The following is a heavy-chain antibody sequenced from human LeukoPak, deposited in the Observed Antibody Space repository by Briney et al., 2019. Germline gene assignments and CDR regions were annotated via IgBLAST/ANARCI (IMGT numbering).Heavy chain of an antibody. J-gene: IGHJ4*02. CDR3: ARKTTVVASHYDY. D-gene: IGHD4-23*01. CDR2: IYYSGST. V-gene: IGHV4-61*08. CDR1: GGSISNGDHY. Sequence: SETLSLTCTVSGGSISNGDHYWSWIRQPPGKGLEWIGYIYYSGSTNYNPSLKSRVTISVDTSKNQFSLKLSSVTAADTAVYYCARKTTVVASHYDYWGQGTLVTVSS.